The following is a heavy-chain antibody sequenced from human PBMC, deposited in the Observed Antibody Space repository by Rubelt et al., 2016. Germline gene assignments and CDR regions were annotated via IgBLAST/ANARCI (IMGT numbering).Heavy chain of an antibody. CDR1: GFTFSSYG. CDR3: AKEFGNWGHYYYYGMDV. CDR2: IWYDGSNK. V-gene: IGHV3-33*06. Sequence: GFTFSSYGMHWVRQAPGKGLEWVAVIWYDGSNKYYADSVKGRFTISRDNSKNTLYLQMNSLRAEDTAVYYCAKEFGNWGHYYYYGMDVWGQGTTVTVSS. J-gene: IGHJ6*02. D-gene: IGHD7-27*01.